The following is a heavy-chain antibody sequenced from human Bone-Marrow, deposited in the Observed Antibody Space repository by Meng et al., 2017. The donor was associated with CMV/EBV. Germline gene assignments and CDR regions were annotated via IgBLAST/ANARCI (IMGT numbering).Heavy chain of an antibody. J-gene: IGHJ4*02. V-gene: IGHV3-69-1*01. CDR2: ISSSSTI. CDR3: ARINWLLYAFDY. Sequence: GGSLRLSCAASGFTFSDYYMNWVRQAPGKGLEWVSSISSSSTIYYADSVKGRFTISRDNAKNSLYLQMNSLRAEDTAVYYCARINWLLYAFDYWGQGTRVTGYS. CDR1: GFTFSDYY. D-gene: IGHD3-9*01.